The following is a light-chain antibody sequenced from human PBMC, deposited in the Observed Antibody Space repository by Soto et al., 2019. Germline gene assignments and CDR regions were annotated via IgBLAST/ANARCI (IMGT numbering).Light chain of an antibody. J-gene: IGKJ4*01. Sequence: EIVLTQSPGTLSLSPGERATLSCRASQSVSSSYLAWYQQKPGQAPRLLIYGASSRATGIPDRFSGSGSGTDFTLTISRLEPEDFAVYYCQQYGSSRITFAGGTKVEIK. V-gene: IGKV3-20*01. CDR3: QQYGSSRIT. CDR2: GAS. CDR1: QSVSSSY.